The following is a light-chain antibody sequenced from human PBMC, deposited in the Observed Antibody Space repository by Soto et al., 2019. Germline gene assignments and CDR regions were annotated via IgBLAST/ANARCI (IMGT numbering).Light chain of an antibody. J-gene: IGKJ1*01. CDR1: QSLVHNDGNTY. V-gene: IGKV2-24*01. CDR2: KFS. Sequence: DIVMTQTPLSSPVTLGQAASISCRSSQSLVHNDGNTYLSWFQQRPGQPLRLLIYKFSDRFSGVPDKFSGPGAGTDFTLTIRRVEAEDGSVYSCMQATQSSLTSGQGTKVEI. CDR3: MQATQSSLT.